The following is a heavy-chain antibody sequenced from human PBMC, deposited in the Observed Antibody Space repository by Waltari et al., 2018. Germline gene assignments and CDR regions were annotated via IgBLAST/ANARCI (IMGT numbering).Heavy chain of an antibody. CDR3: AREVGGSSWSTTPRGDAFDI. V-gene: IGHV4-39*07. CDR1: GDSIGSGYYY. J-gene: IGHJ3*02. D-gene: IGHD6-13*01. Sequence: QLQLRESGPGLLKPSETLSLTCSVSGDSIGSGYYYWGWIRQAPGKGLAWLGSIYFAGSTHYNPALKSRLTISVDTSKNQCALRLGSVTAADTAVYYCAREVGGSSWSTTPRGDAFDIWGQGTMVTVSS. CDR2: IYFAGST.